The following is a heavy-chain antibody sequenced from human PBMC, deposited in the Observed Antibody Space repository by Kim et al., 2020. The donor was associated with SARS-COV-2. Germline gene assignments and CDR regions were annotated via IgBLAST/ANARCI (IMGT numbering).Heavy chain of an antibody. V-gene: IGHV4-61*01. D-gene: IGHD6-13*01. CDR1: GVSLSSDHYY. J-gene: IGHJ4*02. CDR3: ARGWRGGSSWYYFDY. CDR2: IHNTGST. Sequence: SETLSLTCSVSGVSLSSDHYYWSWIRQTPGKGLEYIGYIHNTGSTTYNVSLKSRVTISRDTSKNQFSLKLTSVTAADTAVYFCARGWRGGSSWYYFDYWGQGTLVTVSS.